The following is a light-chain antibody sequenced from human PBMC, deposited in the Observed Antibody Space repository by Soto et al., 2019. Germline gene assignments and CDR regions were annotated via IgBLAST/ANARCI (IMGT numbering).Light chain of an antibody. CDR3: QQYNIWPRA. CDR2: GAS. CDR1: QSVSSN. J-gene: IGKJ3*01. V-gene: IGKV3-15*01. Sequence: EIAMTQSPATLSVSPGERATLSCRASQSVSSNLAWFQQKPGQAPRLLIYGASTRATGIPARFSGSGSGTEFTLTISSLQSEDFAVYYCQQYNIWPRAFGPGTKVDIK.